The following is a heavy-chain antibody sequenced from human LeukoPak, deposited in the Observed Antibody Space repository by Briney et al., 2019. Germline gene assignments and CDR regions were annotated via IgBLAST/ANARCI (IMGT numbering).Heavy chain of an antibody. CDR3: AKKNIDYGDYEGAFDI. D-gene: IGHD4-17*01. V-gene: IGHV3-30*18. CDR1: GFTFSSYG. J-gene: IGHJ3*02. CDR2: IPYDGSNK. Sequence: GGSLRLSCAASGFTFSSYGMHWVRQAPGKGLEWVAVIPYDGSNKYYADSVKGRFTISRDNSKNTLYLQMNSLRAEDTAVYYCAKKNIDYGDYEGAFDIWGQGTMVTVSS.